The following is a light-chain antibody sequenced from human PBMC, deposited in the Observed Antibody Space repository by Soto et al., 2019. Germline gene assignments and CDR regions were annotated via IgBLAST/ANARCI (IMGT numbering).Light chain of an antibody. V-gene: IGLV2-8*01. J-gene: IGLJ1*01. CDR2: EVT. CDR1: SSDVGGYNY. CDR3: CSNAGSHYYV. Sequence: QSVLTQPPSASGSPGQSVTISCTGTSSDVGGYNYVSWYQQHPGKAPKLLIYEVTKRPSGVPARFSGSKSGNTASLTVSGLQADDEAEYYCCSNAGSHYYVFGTGTKLTVL.